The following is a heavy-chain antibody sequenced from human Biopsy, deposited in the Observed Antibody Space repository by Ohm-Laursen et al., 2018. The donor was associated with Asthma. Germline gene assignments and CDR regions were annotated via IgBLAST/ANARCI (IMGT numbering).Heavy chain of an antibody. D-gene: IGHD2-2*01. J-gene: IGHJ4*02. Sequence: GTLSLTCTVSGGSITSSSYYWGWIRQPPGKGMEWIGSMYHSGSPYYHPSLKSRATISVDTSKNQLSLKMSSVTAADTAVCYCARHDHRWDTYADFWGQGTLVTVSS. CDR3: ARHDHRWDTYADF. CDR2: MYHSGSP. CDR1: GGSITSSSYY. V-gene: IGHV4-39*01.